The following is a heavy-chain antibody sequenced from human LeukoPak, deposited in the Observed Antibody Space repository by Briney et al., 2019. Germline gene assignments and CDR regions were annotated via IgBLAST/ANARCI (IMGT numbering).Heavy chain of an antibody. CDR1: GSTFSSYW. CDR2: INTDGSST. V-gene: IGHV3-74*01. J-gene: IGHJ4*02. CDR3: GTGPRNDGEDD. D-gene: IGHD1-1*01. Sequence: GGSLRLSCAASGSTFSSYWMHWVRQAPGKGLVWVSRINTDGSSTNYADSVKGRFTISRDNAKNTLYLQMNSLRAEDSAVYYCGTGPRNDGEDDWGQGTLVTVSS.